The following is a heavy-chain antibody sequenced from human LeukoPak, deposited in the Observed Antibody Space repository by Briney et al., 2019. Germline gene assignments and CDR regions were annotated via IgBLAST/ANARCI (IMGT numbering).Heavy chain of an antibody. J-gene: IGHJ4*02. V-gene: IGHV3-30*18. CDR2: ISYDGSNK. Sequence: GGSLRLSCAASGFTFSSYGMHWVRQAPGKGLEWVAVISYDGSNKYYADSVKGRFTISRDNSKNTLYLQMNSLRAEDTAVYYCAKDAGSSGWYPTSYYFDYWGQGTLVTVSS. D-gene: IGHD6-19*01. CDR1: GFTFSSYG. CDR3: AKDAGSSGWYPTSYYFDY.